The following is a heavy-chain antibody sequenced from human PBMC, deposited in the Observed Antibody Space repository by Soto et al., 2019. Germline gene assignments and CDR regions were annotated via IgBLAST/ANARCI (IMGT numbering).Heavy chain of an antibody. Sequence: PSETLSRTCAVSCYSMSSGYFWGWIRHPPWKGLEWIGSIYHSGSTHYNPSLNSRVTISVDTSKNQFSLKLRSVTAADTAVYYCARQPHIVIAGATILDYYEYWGQGTMVTLSS. D-gene: IGHD1-26*01. CDR2: IYHSGST. CDR1: CYSMSSGYF. CDR3: ARQPHIVIAGATILDYYEY. V-gene: IGHV4-38-2*01. J-gene: IGHJ4*02.